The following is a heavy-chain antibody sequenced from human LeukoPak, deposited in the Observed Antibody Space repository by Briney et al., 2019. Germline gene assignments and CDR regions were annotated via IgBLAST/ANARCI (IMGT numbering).Heavy chain of an antibody. CDR2: INLKSGGT. V-gene: IGHV1-2*02. Sequence: ASVKVSCKASAYTFTGYYMHWVRQAPGQGLEWMGWINLKSGGTNYAQKFQGRVTMTRDTSISTAYMELSRLRSDDTAVYYCARGFYGGYNWFDPWGQGTLVTVSS. CDR3: ARGFYGGYNWFDP. J-gene: IGHJ5*02. CDR1: AYTFTGYY. D-gene: IGHD5-12*01.